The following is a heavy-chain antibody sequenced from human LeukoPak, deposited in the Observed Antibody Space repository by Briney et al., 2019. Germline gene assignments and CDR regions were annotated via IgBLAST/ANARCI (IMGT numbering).Heavy chain of an antibody. V-gene: IGHV4-59*08. J-gene: IGHJ4*02. CDR1: GGSISSYY. D-gene: IGHD3-10*01. CDR2: IYYSGST. Sequence: SSGTLSLTCTVSGGSISSYYWSWIRQPPGKGLEWIGYIYYSGSTNYNPSLKSRVTISVDTSKNQFSLKVSSVTAADTAVYYCASNYYGSGSLDYWGQGNLVTVSS. CDR3: ASNYYGSGSLDY.